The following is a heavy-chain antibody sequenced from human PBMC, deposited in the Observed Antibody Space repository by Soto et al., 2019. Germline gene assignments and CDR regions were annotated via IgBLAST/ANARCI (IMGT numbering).Heavy chain of an antibody. CDR1: GFTFSNYP. V-gene: IGHV3-64*02. J-gene: IGHJ4*02. Sequence: EVQLVESGEALVQPGGSLRLSCAASGFTFSNYPMHWVRQAPGKGLESVSAISGDGGSTYYADSVKGRFTISRDNSKNTLYLQMGSLRSEDMAVYYCAREGTPGTTDYWCQGTLVTVSS. CDR2: ISGDGGST. CDR3: AREGTPGTTDY. D-gene: IGHD1-1*01.